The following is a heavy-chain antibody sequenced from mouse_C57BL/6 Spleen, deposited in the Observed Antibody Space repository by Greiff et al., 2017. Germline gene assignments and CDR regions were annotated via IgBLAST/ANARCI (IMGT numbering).Heavy chain of an antibody. J-gene: IGHJ4*01. D-gene: IGHD4-1*01. CDR2: IDPSDSYT. Sequence: QVQLQQPGAELVKPGASVKLSCKASGYTFTSYWMQWVKQRPGQGLEWIGEIDPSDSYTNYNQKFKGKATLTVDTSSRTAYMPLSSLTSVDSAVYYCAVTGTGAMDYWGQGASVTVSS. CDR3: AVTGTGAMDY. V-gene: IGHV1-50*01. CDR1: GYTFTSYW.